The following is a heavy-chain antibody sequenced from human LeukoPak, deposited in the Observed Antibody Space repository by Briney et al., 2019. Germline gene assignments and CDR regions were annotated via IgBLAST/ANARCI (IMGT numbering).Heavy chain of an antibody. V-gene: IGHV3-23*01. Sequence: GGSLRLSCAASGFTFSSYGMSWVRQAPGKGLEWVSAISGSGGSTYYADSVRGRFIISRDNAKNSLYLQMNSLRAEDTAVYYCARGHPSFDYWGQGTLVTVSS. D-gene: IGHD3-16*01. CDR2: ISGSGGST. CDR1: GFTFSSYG. J-gene: IGHJ4*02. CDR3: ARGHPSFDY.